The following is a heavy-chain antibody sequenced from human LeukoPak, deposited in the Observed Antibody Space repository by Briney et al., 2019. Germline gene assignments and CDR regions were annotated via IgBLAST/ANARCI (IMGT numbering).Heavy chain of an antibody. J-gene: IGHJ4*02. D-gene: IGHD3-10*01. V-gene: IGHV3-74*01. CDR2: INNDGSIT. Sequence: GGSLRLSCAASGFIFSRYWMHWVRQAPGKELVWVSRINNDGSITNSADSVEGRFTISRDNAKDMLYLQMDSLRVEDTAIYYCARGPSVLGAIDNWGQGTLVAVSP. CDR1: GFIFSRYW. CDR3: ARGPSVLGAIDN.